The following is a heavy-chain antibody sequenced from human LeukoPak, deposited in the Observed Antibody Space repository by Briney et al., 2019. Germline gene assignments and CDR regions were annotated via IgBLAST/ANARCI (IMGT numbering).Heavy chain of an antibody. Sequence: GGSLRLSCAASGFTFSSYAMHWVRQAPGKGLEWVAVISYDGSNKYYADSVKGRFTISRDNSKNTLYLQMNSLRAEDTAVYYCARDGRWLQPRRPGGHYFDYWGQGTLVTVSS. CDR3: ARDGRWLQPRRPGGHYFDY. D-gene: IGHD5-24*01. CDR2: ISYDGSNK. CDR1: GFTFSSYA. V-gene: IGHV3-30-3*01. J-gene: IGHJ4*02.